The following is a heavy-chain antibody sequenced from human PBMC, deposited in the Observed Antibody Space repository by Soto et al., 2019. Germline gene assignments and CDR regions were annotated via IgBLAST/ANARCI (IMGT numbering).Heavy chain of an antibody. J-gene: IGHJ6*02. Sequence: ASVKVSCKASGYTFTSYAMHWVSQAPGQRLEWMGWINAGNSNTKYSQKFQGRVTITRDTSASTAYMELSSLRSEDTAVYYCASSLLGGDSRAYYYYYGMDVWGQGTTVTVSS. V-gene: IGHV1-3*01. D-gene: IGHD3-16*01. CDR3: ASSLLGGDSRAYYYYYGMDV. CDR2: INAGNSNT. CDR1: GYTFTSYA.